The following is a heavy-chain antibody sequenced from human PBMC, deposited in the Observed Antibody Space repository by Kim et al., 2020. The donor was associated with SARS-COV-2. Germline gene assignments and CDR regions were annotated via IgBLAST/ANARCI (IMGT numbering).Heavy chain of an antibody. CDR1: GFTFSNYA. CDR3: AKGGLYVWGSSGYFDY. D-gene: IGHD3-16*01. CDR2: ISYDGSNK. Sequence: GGSLRLSCAASGFTFSNYAMHWVRQAPGKGLEWVAVISYDGSNKYYADSVKGRFTISRDNSKNTLYLQMNSLRAEDTAVYYCAKGGLYVWGSSGYFDYWGQGTLVAVSS. V-gene: IGHV3-30*04. J-gene: IGHJ4*02.